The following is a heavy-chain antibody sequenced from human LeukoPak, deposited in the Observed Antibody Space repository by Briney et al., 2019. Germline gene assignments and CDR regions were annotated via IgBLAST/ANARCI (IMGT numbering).Heavy chain of an antibody. CDR2: IYYSGST. J-gene: IGHJ5*02. Sequence: PSETLSLTCAVYGGSFSGYYWGWIRQPPGKGLEWIGNIYYSGSTYYSPSLKSRVTISVDTSKNQFSLKLSSVTAADTAVYYCARPVPSRLGWFDPWGQGTLVTVSS. D-gene: IGHD1-1*01. CDR3: ARPVPSRLGWFDP. CDR1: GGSFSGYY. V-gene: IGHV4-34*01.